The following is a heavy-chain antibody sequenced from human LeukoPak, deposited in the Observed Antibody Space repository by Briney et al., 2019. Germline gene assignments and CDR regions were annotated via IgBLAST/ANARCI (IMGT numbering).Heavy chain of an antibody. D-gene: IGHD3-16*01. Sequence: GGSLRLSCAASGFTFSSYWMSWVRQSPGKGLEWVSSISSSSSYIYYADSVKGRFTISRDNAKNSLYLQMNSLRAEDTAVYYCAREGQLPGGNAFDIWGQGTMVTVSS. CDR1: GFTFSSYW. V-gene: IGHV3-21*01. J-gene: IGHJ3*02. CDR3: AREGQLPGGNAFDI. CDR2: ISSSSSYI.